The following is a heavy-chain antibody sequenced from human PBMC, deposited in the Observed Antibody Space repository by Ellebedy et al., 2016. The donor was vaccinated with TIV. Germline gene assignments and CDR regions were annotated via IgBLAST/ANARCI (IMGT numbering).Heavy chain of an antibody. D-gene: IGHD3-10*01. CDR3: AKIDYYGWGSPLWVREMDV. CDR1: GGTFTNYA. J-gene: IGHJ6*02. CDR2: IIPMLGTT. V-gene: IGHV1-69*13. Sequence: ASVKVSXKASGGTFTNYAFNWVRQVPGQELEWMGGIIPMLGTTKYAERFRGRVTITAHESTSTAYLEVNSLRSEDTAVYYCAKIDYYGWGSPLWVREMDVWGQGTAVTVSS.